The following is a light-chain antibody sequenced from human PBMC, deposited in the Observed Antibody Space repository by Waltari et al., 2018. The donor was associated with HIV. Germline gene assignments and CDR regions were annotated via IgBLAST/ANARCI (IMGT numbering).Light chain of an antibody. J-gene: IGKJ3*01. V-gene: IGKV3-20*01. Sequence: IVLTQPPGTLSLSPGERATLPCWASQSVYNSYLAWYQQKPGQAPTLLIYDASNRSTGIPDRFSGSASGTDFTLSIRRLEPEDFAVYYCQQYGSSPYTFGPGTTVDIK. CDR1: QSVYNSY. CDR2: DAS. CDR3: QQYGSSPYT.